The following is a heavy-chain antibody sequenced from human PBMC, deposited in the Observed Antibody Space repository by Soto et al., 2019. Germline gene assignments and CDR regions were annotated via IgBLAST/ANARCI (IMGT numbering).Heavy chain of an antibody. CDR1: GGSISSSSYY. Sequence: PSETLSLTCTVSGGSISSSSYYWGWIRQPPGKGLEWIGSIYYSGSTYYNPSLKSRVTISVDTSKNQFSLKLSSVTAADTAVYYCASFFRGYAYFDYWGQGTLVTVSS. CDR2: IYYSGST. J-gene: IGHJ4*02. D-gene: IGHD5-18*01. V-gene: IGHV4-39*01. CDR3: ASFFRGYAYFDY.